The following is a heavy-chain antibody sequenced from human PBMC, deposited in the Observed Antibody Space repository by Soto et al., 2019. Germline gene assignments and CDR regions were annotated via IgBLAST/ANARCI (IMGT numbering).Heavy chain of an antibody. V-gene: IGHV3-48*04. D-gene: IGHD4-17*01. CDR1: GFTFSSYS. CDR3: ASEPVVRRRGYYFDY. J-gene: IGHJ4*02. CDR2: ISSSSSTI. Sequence: GGSLRLSCAASGFTFSSYSMNWVRQAPGKGLEWVSYISSSSSTIYYADSVKGRFTISRDNAKNSLYLQMNSLIAEDTAVYYCASEPVVRRRGYYFDYWGQGTLVTVSS.